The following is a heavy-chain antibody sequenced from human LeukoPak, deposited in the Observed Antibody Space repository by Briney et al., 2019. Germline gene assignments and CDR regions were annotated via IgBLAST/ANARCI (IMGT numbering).Heavy chain of an antibody. CDR2: IYSSGST. J-gene: IGHJ4*02. D-gene: IGHD1-26*01. CDR3: ARVKWELQGYYFDY. V-gene: IGHV4-59*08. CDR1: GGSISSYY. Sequence: SETLSLTCTVTGGSISSYYWSWIRQPPGKGLAWIGYIYSSGSTNNNPPLKSRVTISVDTSKNQFPLKLSSVTAADTAVYYCARVKWELQGYYFDYWGQGTLVTVSS.